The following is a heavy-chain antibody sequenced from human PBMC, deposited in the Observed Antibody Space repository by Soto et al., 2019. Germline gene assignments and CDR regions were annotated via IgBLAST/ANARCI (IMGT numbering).Heavy chain of an antibody. V-gene: IGHV1-18*01. Sequence: ASVKVSCKASGYTFTSYGISWVRQAPGQGLEWMGWISAYNGNTNYAQKLQGRVTMTTDTSTCTAYMELRSLRSDDTAVYYCAREGCDFCTNYYFYDYMDVWGKGTTVPVSS. D-gene: IGHD3-3*01. CDR1: GYTFTSYG. CDR2: ISAYNGNT. CDR3: AREGCDFCTNYYFYDYMDV. J-gene: IGHJ6*03.